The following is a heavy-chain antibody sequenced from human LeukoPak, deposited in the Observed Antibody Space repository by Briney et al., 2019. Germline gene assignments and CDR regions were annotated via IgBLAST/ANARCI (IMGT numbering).Heavy chain of an antibody. J-gene: IGHJ4*02. CDR1: GLTSTNYL. V-gene: IGHV3-74*01. CDR3: ARDRPFWN. CDR2: IKLDENTA. Sequence: SGGSLRLSCAASGLTSTNYLMHWVRQVPGKGLVWVSRIKLDENTAYYADFVKGRFTISRDDAKTTVYLQMNSLRAEDSAVYYCARDRPFWNWGQGNLVTVSS. D-gene: IGHD3-3*01.